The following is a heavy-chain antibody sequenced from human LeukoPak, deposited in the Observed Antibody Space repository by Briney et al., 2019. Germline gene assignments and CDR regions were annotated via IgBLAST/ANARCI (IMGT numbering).Heavy chain of an antibody. CDR2: INWNGDSA. J-gene: IGHJ6*03. D-gene: IGHD2-15*01. CDR1: GFVFDDFG. Sequence: GGSLRLSCGASGFVFDDFGMTWVRQVPGKGLEWASGINWNGDSAGYADSVTGRFTISRDNAKNYVYLQMNSLRAEDTALYYCAREYIVAVVNGGVNSFYYYMDVWGKGTTVTVSS. CDR3: AREYIVAVVNGGVNSFYYYMDV. V-gene: IGHV3-20*04.